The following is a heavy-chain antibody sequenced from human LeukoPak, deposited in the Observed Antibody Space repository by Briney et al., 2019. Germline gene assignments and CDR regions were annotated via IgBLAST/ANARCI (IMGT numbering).Heavy chain of an antibody. CDR3: ARVGYSSIWYVDF. CDR2: INSDGSST. V-gene: IGHV3-74*01. Sequence: GGSLRLSRAASGFTFRSHWMHWVRQAPGKGLVWVSRINSDGSSTSYADSVQGRFTISRDNAKNTLYLQMNSLRAEDTAVYYCARVGYSSIWYVDFWGQGTLVTVSS. J-gene: IGHJ4*02. CDR1: GFTFRSHW. D-gene: IGHD6-13*01.